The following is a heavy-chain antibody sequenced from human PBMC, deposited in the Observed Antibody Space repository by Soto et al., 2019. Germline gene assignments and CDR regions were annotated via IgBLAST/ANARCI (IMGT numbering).Heavy chain of an antibody. D-gene: IGHD3-22*01. CDR3: ARSVVVVITTGTQHLNWFDP. Sequence: QLQLQESGPGLVKPSETLSLTCTVSGGSISSSSYYWGWIRQPPGKGLEWIGSLYYSRSTYYNPSLKRRVPISVDTSKNQFSLKLSTVTAADTAVYYCARSVVVVITTGTQHLNWFDPWGQGTLVTVSS. V-gene: IGHV4-39*01. CDR2: LYYSRST. CDR1: GGSISSSSYY. J-gene: IGHJ5*02.